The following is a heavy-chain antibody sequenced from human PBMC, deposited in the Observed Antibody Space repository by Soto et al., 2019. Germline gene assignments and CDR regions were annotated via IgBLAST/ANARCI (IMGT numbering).Heavy chain of an antibody. D-gene: IGHD2-2*01. V-gene: IGHV4-31*03. Sequence: QVQLQESGPGLVKPSQTLSLTCTVSGGSISSGGYYWSWIRQYPGKGLDWIGYIYYSGSTYYNPSLKSRVTISVDTSKNQFSLKLSSVTAADTAVYYCATIVVPAAPFDYWGQGTLVTVSS. J-gene: IGHJ4*02. CDR1: GGSISSGGYY. CDR3: ATIVVPAAPFDY. CDR2: IYYSGST.